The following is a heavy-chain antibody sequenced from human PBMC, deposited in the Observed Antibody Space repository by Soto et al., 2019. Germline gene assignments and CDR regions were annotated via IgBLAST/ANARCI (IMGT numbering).Heavy chain of an antibody. V-gene: IGHV1-2*02. CDR1: GYTFTGYY. J-gene: IGHJ6*02. CDR3: ARDYPSRSWYYYYYYGMDV. Sequence: ASVKVSCKASGYTFTGYYMHWVRQAPGRGLEWMGWINPNSGGTNYAQKFQGRVTMTRDTSISTAYMELSRLRSDDTAVYYCARDYPSRSWYYYYYYGMDVWGQGTTVTVSS. D-gene: IGHD6-13*01. CDR2: INPNSGGT.